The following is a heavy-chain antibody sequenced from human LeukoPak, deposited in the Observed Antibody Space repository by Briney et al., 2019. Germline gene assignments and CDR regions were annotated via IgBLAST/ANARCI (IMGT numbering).Heavy chain of an antibody. V-gene: IGHV3-7*03. Sequence: PGGSLRLSCAASGFTFNNYWMIWFRQAPGKGLGWVANIKQDGSEEYYVDSVKGRFTISRDNAKNSVYLQMNSLRAEDTAVYYCAKDRFWGSSSGGFDYWGQGTLVTVSS. CDR1: GFTFNNYW. CDR2: IKQDGSEE. CDR3: AKDRFWGSSSGGFDY. D-gene: IGHD6-6*01. J-gene: IGHJ4*02.